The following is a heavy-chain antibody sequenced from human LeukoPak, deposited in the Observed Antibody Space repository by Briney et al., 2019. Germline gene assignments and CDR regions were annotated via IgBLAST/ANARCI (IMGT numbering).Heavy chain of an antibody. CDR3: ARRGIVKGDI. Sequence: GGSLRLSCAASGFTFSSYSMNWVRQAPGKGLGWVSSISSSSSYIYYADSVKGRFTISRDNAKNSLYPQMNSLRAEDTAVYYCARRGIVKGDIWGQGTMVTVSS. J-gene: IGHJ3*02. CDR2: ISSSSSYI. CDR1: GFTFSSYS. D-gene: IGHD2/OR15-2a*01. V-gene: IGHV3-21*01.